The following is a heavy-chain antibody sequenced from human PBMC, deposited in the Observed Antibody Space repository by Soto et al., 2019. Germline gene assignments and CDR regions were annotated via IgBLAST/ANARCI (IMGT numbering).Heavy chain of an antibody. J-gene: IGHJ6*02. V-gene: IGHV3-66*01. CDR2: IYSGGST. CDR3: AIDRIATGMVV. Sequence: EVQLVESGGGLVQPGGSLRLSCAASGFTVSSNYMSWVRQAPGKGLEWVSVIYSGGSTYYADSVKGRFTISRDNSKNMLYLQMNCLGAEDTAVYYCAIDRIATGMVVWGQRTTFTVSS. CDR1: GFTVSSNY.